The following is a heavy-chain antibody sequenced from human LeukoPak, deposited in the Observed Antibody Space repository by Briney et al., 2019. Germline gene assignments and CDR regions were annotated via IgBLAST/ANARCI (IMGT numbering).Heavy chain of an antibody. CDR2: IYYSGST. Sequence: SETLSLTCTVSGGSISSYYWSWIRQPPGKGLEWIGYIYYSGSTNYNPSLKSRVTISVDTSKNQFSLKLSSVTAADTAVYYCARRARSGYSWSDPWGQGTLVTVSS. CDR1: GGSISSYY. J-gene: IGHJ5*02. CDR3: ARRARSGYSWSDP. V-gene: IGHV4-59*08. D-gene: IGHD3-3*01.